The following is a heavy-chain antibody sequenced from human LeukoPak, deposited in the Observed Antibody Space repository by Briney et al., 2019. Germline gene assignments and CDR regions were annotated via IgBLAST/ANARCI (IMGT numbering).Heavy chain of an antibody. CDR2: ISGSGGST. J-gene: IGHJ4*02. CDR1: GFTFSSYA. V-gene: IGHV3-23*01. D-gene: IGHD2-21*01. Sequence: GGSLRLSCAASGFTFSSYAMSWVRQAPGKGLEWVSAISGSGGSTYYADSVKGRFIISRDNSKNTLYLQMNSLRAEDTAVYYCAKGVVVIRGKFDYWGQGTLVTVSS. CDR3: AKGVVVIRGKFDY.